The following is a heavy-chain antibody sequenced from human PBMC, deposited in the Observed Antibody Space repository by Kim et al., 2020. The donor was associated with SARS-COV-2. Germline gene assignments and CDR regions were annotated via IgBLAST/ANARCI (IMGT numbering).Heavy chain of an antibody. J-gene: IGHJ4*02. D-gene: IGHD6-13*01. CDR3: ARGGYSSSWPNDY. V-gene: IGHV1-46*01. Sequence: YEQMFHGRVTMTRDTSTSTVYMERSSLRSEDTAVYYCARGGYSSSWPNDYWGQGTLVTVSS.